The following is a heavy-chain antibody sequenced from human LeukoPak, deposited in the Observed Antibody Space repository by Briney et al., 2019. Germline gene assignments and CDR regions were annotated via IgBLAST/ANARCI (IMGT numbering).Heavy chain of an antibody. V-gene: IGHV3-30-3*01. CDR1: GFTFSSYA. Sequence: GGSLRLSCAASGFTFSSYAMHWVRQAPGKGLEWVAVISYDGSNKYYADSVKGRFTIPRDNSKNTLYLQMNSLRAEDTAVYYCARVDSSGYYRFDCWGQGTLVTVSS. CDR2: ISYDGSNK. J-gene: IGHJ4*02. CDR3: ARVDSSGYYRFDC. D-gene: IGHD3-22*01.